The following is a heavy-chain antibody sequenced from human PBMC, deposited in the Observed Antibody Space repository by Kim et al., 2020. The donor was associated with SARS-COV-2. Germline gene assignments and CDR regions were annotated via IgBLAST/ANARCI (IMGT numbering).Heavy chain of an antibody. V-gene: IGHV3-30*18. CDR1: GFTFSSYG. D-gene: IGHD6-19*01. CDR3: AKEEGSGYSSGWTYYYYGMDV. J-gene: IGHJ6*02. CDR2: ISYDGSNK. Sequence: GGSLRLSCAASGFTFSSYGMHWVRQAPGKGLEWVAVISYDGSNKYYADSVKGRFTISRDNSKNTLYLQMNSLRAEDTAVYYCAKEEGSGYSSGWTYYYYGMDVWGQWTTVTVSS.